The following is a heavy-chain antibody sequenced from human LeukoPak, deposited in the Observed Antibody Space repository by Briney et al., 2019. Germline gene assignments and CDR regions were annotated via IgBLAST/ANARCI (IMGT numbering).Heavy chain of an antibody. V-gene: IGHV4-4*07. CDR1: GGSISSYY. J-gene: IGHJ3*02. CDR3: ARRRGGIAALRGAFDI. CDR2: IYASGST. D-gene: IGHD6-13*01. Sequence: SETLSLTCTVSGGSISSYYWSWIRQPAGKGLEWIGRIYASGSTNYNPSLKSRVTMSVDTSKNQFSLKLSSVTAADTAVYYCARRRGGIAALRGAFDIWGQGTMVTVSS.